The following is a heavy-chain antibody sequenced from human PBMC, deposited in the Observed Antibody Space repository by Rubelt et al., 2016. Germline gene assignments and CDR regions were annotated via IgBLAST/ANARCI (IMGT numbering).Heavy chain of an antibody. CDR3: AREFDGSSGEDY. Sequence: QVHLQQWGAGLLKPSETLSLTCAVHGGSLSGYYWAWIRQPPGKGLEWIGEINHRGSTDYNPSLKGRVTISIDTSKNEFTLKLKSVTAADTAVYYCAREFDGSSGEDYWGQGTLVTVSS. D-gene: IGHD3-16*01. CDR2: INHRGST. CDR1: GGSLSGYY. J-gene: IGHJ4*02. V-gene: IGHV4-34*02.